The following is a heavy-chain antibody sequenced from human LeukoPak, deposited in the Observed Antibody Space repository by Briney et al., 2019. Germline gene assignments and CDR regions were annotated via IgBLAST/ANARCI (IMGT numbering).Heavy chain of an antibody. CDR3: ARLRLSSGWYAEADY. Sequence: GGSLGLSCAASGFTFSSYEMNWVRQAPGKGLEWVSYISSSGSTIYYADSVKGRFTISRDNAKNSLYLQMNSLRAEDTAVYYCARLRLSSGWYAEADYWGQGTPVTVSS. CDR1: GFTFSSYE. D-gene: IGHD6-19*01. J-gene: IGHJ4*02. V-gene: IGHV3-48*03. CDR2: ISSSGSTI.